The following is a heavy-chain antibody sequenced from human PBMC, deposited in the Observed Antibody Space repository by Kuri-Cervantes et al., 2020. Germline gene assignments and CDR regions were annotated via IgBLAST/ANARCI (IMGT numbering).Heavy chain of an antibody. Sequence: SETLSLTCTVSGGSISSSSYYWGWIRQPPGKGLEWIGSIYYSGSTYYNPSLKSRVTISVDTSKNQFSLKLSSVTAADTAVYYCARSMKFPVGTIDYWGQGTLVTVSS. CDR2: IYYSGST. D-gene: IGHD1-14*01. CDR1: GGSISSSSYY. J-gene: IGHJ4*02. V-gene: IGHV4-39*07. CDR3: ARSMKFPVGTIDY.